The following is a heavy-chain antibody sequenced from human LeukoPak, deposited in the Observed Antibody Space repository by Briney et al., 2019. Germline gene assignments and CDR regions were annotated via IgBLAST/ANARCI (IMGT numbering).Heavy chain of an antibody. CDR3: ATDPGEIVPAAKGPRGDYCYGMDV. V-gene: IGHV1-24*01. CDR1: GYTLTELS. CDR2: FDPEDGET. J-gene: IGHJ6*02. Sequence: GASVKVSCKVSGYTLTELSMHWVRQAPGRGLEWMGGFDPEDGETIYAQKFQGRVTTTEDTSTDTAYMELNSLRSDDTAVYYCATDPGEIVPAAKGPRGDYCYGMDVWGQGTTVTVSS. D-gene: IGHD2-2*01.